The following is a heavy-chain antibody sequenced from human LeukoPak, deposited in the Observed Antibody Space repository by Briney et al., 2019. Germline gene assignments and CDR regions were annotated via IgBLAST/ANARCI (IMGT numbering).Heavy chain of an antibody. V-gene: IGHV3-7*01. CDR3: TRNRGTDY. D-gene: IGHD1-1*01. J-gene: IGHJ4*02. Sequence: AGGSLRLSCAASGFNFSNYWMNWVRQAPGKGLEWVANIKEDGSEKIYVDSVKGRFTISTDNSKNSLYLQINNLRAEDTAVYYCTRNRGTDYWGQGTLVTVSS. CDR1: GFNFSNYW. CDR2: IKEDGSEK.